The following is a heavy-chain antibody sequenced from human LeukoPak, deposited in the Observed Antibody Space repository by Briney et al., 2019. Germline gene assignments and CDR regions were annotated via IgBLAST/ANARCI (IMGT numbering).Heavy chain of an antibody. V-gene: IGHV3-48*03. Sequence: GGSLRLSCAASGFTFSSYEMNWVRQAPGKGLEWVSYISTSGSTKYYADSVKGRFTISRDNAKNSLYLQMNSLRAEDTAVYYCARGVPYSGYDFYSGDEYYMDVWGKGTTVTVSS. J-gene: IGHJ6*03. D-gene: IGHD5-12*01. CDR2: ISTSGSTK. CDR3: ARGVPYSGYDFYSGDEYYMDV. CDR1: GFTFSSYE.